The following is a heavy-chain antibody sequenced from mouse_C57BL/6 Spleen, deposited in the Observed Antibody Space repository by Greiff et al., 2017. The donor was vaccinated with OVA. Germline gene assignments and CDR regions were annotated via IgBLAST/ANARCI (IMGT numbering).Heavy chain of an antibody. CDR2: INPNNGGT. J-gene: IGHJ3*01. V-gene: IGHV1-26*01. CDR1: GYTFTDYY. CDR3: ARSGWDVKGFAY. D-gene: IGHD4-1*01. Sequence: VQLQQSGPELVKPGASVKISCKASGYTFTDYYMNWVKQSHGKSLEWIGDINPNNGGTSYNQQFKGKATLTVDKSSSTAYMELRSLTSEDSAVYYCARSGWDVKGFAYWGQGTLVTVSA.